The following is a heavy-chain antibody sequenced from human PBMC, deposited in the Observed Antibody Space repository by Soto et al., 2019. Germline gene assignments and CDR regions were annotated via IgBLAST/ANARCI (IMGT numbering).Heavy chain of an antibody. CDR2: IYYSGST. J-gene: IGHJ4*02. Sequence: PSDTLSLTCTVSGGSISSGDYYWSWIRQPPGKGLEWIGYIYYSGSTYYNPSLKSRVTISVDTSKNQFSLKLSSVTAADTAVYYCARGSYYYDSGGYYHYWGQGTLVTVSS. V-gene: IGHV4-30-4*02. CDR3: ARGSYYYDSGGYYHY. D-gene: IGHD3-22*01. CDR1: GGSISSGDYY.